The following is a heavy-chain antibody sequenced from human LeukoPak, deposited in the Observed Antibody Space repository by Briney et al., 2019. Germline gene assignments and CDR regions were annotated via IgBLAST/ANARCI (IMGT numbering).Heavy chain of an antibody. V-gene: IGHV5-51*01. Sequence: ESLKISCRGSGYSFSTYWFAWVRQMPGKGLGWRGSIYPGDSDTRFSPSFQGQVTIPADNSINTAYLRWSSLKASDTAIYYCARLETTVSAFDIWGQGTMVTVSS. CDR3: ARLETTVSAFDI. D-gene: IGHD4-17*01. CDR2: IYPGDSDT. J-gene: IGHJ3*02. CDR1: GYSFSTYW.